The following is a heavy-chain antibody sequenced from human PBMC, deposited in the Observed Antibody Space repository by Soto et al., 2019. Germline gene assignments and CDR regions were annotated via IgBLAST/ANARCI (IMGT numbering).Heavy chain of an antibody. J-gene: IGHJ4*02. CDR2: VSHDGRNT. CDR1: GFTFSDYA. D-gene: IGHD6-19*01. V-gene: IGHV3-30*18. CDR3: AKGGRQWLVTSDFNY. Sequence: VQLVESGGGVVQPGRSLRLSCAASGFTFSDYAMHWVRQAPCKGLEWVAVVSHDGRNTHYADSVKGRFTIPRDISKNTVSLEMTSLRAEEPAVYYCAKGGRQWLVTSDFNYWGQGALVTVSS.